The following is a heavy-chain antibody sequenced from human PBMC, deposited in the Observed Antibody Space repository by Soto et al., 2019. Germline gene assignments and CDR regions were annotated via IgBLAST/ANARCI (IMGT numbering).Heavy chain of an antibody. CDR2: IGTSAST. Sequence: GGSLRLSCAASGFTFSSYSMSWVRQAPGKGLEWVSTIGTSASTYYGDSVRGRFTISRDNFRNTLYLQMNSLRAEDTAVYYCADLSRYCTSSNCDWGQGTLVTVSS. CDR1: GFTFSSYS. J-gene: IGHJ4*02. V-gene: IGHV3-23*01. CDR3: ADLSRYCTSSNCD. D-gene: IGHD2-2*01.